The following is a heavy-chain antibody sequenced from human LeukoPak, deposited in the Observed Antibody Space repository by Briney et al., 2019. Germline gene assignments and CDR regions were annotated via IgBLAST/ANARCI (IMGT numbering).Heavy chain of an antibody. Sequence: SQTLSLTCTVSGGSISSGSYYWSWIRQPPGKGLEWIGRIYSSGGTNYNPSLRSRVTISVDTSKNQFSLKLTSVTAADTAVYYCARALGGQLANYYYYYMDVWGEGTTVTVSS. CDR2: IYSSGGT. D-gene: IGHD6-13*01. CDR3: ARALGGQLANYYYYYMDV. CDR1: GGSISSGSYY. V-gene: IGHV4-61*02. J-gene: IGHJ6*03.